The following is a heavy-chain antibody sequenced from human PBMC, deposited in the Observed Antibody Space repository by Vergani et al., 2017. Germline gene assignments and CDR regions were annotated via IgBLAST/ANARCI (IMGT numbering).Heavy chain of an antibody. CDR1: GFIFSTYA. CDR3: SRAYGRYDWFDY. J-gene: IGHJ4*01. Sequence: EVQLLESGGDLVQPGGSLRLSCTASGFIFSTYAMSWVRQAPGKGLAWVSGISASGVPTYYADSVKGRVTSSRDNSKNTLYLQMNSLRVEDTALYYCSRAYGRYDWFDYWGQRTLVTVSS. D-gene: IGHD1-20*01. V-gene: IGHV3-23*01. CDR2: ISASGVPT.